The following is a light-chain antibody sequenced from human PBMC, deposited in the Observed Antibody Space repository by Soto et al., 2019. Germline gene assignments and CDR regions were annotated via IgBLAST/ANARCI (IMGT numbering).Light chain of an antibody. J-gene: IGKJ1*01. Sequence: IQMTQSPSSLSASVGDRVTITCRASQSISTYLNWYQQRPGKAPNLLIYAASNLQSGVPSTFSGSGSGTDFTLTISSLQIEDFATYYCQQSYNTPRTFGQGTNVDIK. CDR1: QSISTY. V-gene: IGKV1-39*01. CDR2: AAS. CDR3: QQSYNTPRT.